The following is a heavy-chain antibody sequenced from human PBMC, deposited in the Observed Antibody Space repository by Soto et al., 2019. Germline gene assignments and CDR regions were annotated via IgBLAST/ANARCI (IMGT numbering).Heavy chain of an antibody. D-gene: IGHD6-13*01. CDR2: ISYDGSNK. Sequence: PGGSLRLSCAASGFTFSSYGMHWVRQAPGKGLEWVAVISYDGSNKYYADSVKGRFTISRDNSKNTLYLQTNSLRAEDTAVYYCAKESADYSSSWYPPHSDYWGQGT. CDR3: AKESADYSSSWYPPHSDY. J-gene: IGHJ4*02. V-gene: IGHV3-30*18. CDR1: GFTFSSYG.